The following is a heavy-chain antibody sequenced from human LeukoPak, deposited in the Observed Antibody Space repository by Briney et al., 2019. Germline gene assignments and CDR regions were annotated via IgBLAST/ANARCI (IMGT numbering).Heavy chain of an antibody. V-gene: IGHV4-59*01. D-gene: IGHD1-26*01. CDR1: GGSISSYH. CDR2: IYYSGST. CDR3: ARVIPPGEAFDI. J-gene: IGHJ3*02. Sequence: SETLSLACTVSGGSISSYHWSWIRQPPGKGLEWVGYIYYSGSTNYNPSLKSRVTISADTSKNQFSLKLSSVTAADTAVYYCARVIPPGEAFDIWGQGTMVTVSS.